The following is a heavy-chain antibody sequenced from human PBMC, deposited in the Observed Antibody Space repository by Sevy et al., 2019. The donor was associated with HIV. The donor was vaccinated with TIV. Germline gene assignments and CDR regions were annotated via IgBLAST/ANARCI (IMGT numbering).Heavy chain of an antibody. CDR1: GFTFSSYW. CDR3: ARAFRPDSSSWSYYYYYGMDV. CDR2: IKQDGSEK. J-gene: IGHJ6*02. D-gene: IGHD6-13*01. V-gene: IGHV3-7*01. Sequence: GGSLRLSCAVSGFTFSSYWMSWVRQAPGKGLEWVANIKQDGSEKYYVDSVKGRFTISRDNAKNSLHLQMNSLRAEDTAVYYCARAFRPDSSSWSYYYYYGMDVWGQGTTVTVSS.